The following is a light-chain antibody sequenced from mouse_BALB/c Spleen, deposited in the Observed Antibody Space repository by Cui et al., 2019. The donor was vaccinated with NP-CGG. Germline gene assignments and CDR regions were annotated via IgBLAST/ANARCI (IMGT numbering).Light chain of an antibody. Sequence: QAVVTLESALTTSPGETVTLTCRSSTGAVTTSNYANWVQEKPDHLFTGLIGGPNNRAPGVPARFSGSLIGDKAALTITGAQTEDEAIYFCALWYSNHWVFGGGTKLTVL. V-gene: IGLV1*01. CDR3: ALWYSNHWV. CDR2: GPN. J-gene: IGLJ1*01. CDR1: TGAVTTSNY.